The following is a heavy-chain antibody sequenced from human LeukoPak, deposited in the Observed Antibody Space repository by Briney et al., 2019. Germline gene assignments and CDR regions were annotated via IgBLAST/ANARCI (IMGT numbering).Heavy chain of an antibody. CDR2: IYYSGST. V-gene: IGHV4-59*01. CDR3: ARGGGIGYCSGGSCYPRSDP. Sequence: PSETLSLTCTVSGGSISSYYWSWIRQPPGKGLEWIGYIYYSGSTNYNPSLKSRVTISVDTSKNQFSLKLNSVTAADTAVYYCARGGGIGYCSGGSCYPRSDPWGQGTLVTVSS. J-gene: IGHJ5*02. D-gene: IGHD2-15*01. CDR1: GGSISSYY.